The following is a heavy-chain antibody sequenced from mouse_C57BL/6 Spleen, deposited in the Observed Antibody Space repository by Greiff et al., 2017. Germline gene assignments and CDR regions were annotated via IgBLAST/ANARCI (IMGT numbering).Heavy chain of an antibody. J-gene: IGHJ3*01. CDR2: INPNNGGT. D-gene: IGHD1-1*01. CDR1: GYTFTDYN. Sequence: VQLQQSGPELVKPGASVKMSCKASGYTFTDYNMHWVKQSPGKSLEWIGYINPNNGGTSYNQKFKGKATLTVNKSSSTAYMELRSLTSEDSAVYYCASYYYGSSYAWFAYWGQGTLVTVSA. CDR3: ASYYYGSSYAWFAY. V-gene: IGHV1-22*01.